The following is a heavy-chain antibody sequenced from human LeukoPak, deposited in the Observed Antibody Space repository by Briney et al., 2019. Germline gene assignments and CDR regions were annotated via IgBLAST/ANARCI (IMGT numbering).Heavy chain of an antibody. CDR1: GFTFSSYS. J-gene: IGHJ5*02. V-gene: IGHV3-48*01. D-gene: IGHD2-2*01. CDR3: ARVNAYQLLSAWFDP. CDR2: ITSSSSTI. Sequence: QPGGSLRLSCAASGFTFSSYSMNWVRQAPGKGLERISYITSSSSTIYYADSEKGRFTICRDNAKSSLYLQMNSLRAEDTAVYYCARVNAYQLLSAWFDPWGQGTPVTVSS.